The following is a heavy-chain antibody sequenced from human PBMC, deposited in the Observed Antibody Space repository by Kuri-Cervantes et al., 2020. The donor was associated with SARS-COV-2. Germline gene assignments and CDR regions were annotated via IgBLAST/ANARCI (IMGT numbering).Heavy chain of an antibody. D-gene: IGHD4-11*01. CDR2: TFSNDEK. CDR1: GFSLSNARMG. CDR3: ARIQATTVIADY. Sequence: SGPTLVKPTETLTLTCTVSGFSLSNARMGVGWIRQPPGKALEWLAHTFSNDEKSYSTSLKSRLTISKDTSKNQVVLTMTNMDPVDTATYYCARIQATTVIADYWGQGTLVTVSS. V-gene: IGHV2-26*01. J-gene: IGHJ4*02.